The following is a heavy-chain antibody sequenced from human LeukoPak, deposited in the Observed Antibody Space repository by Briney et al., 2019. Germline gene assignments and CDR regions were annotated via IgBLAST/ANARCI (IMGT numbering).Heavy chain of an antibody. V-gene: IGHV3-23*01. J-gene: IGHJ4*02. CDR2: ISDASFSI. D-gene: IGHD3-16*02. Sequence: GGSLRLSCAASGFAFKSYSMYWVRQGPGKGLEWVASISDASFSINYADSVKGRFTISRDNSKNILYLQMNNLRAEDTAVYYCAKKMGTCRAFDYWGQGTLVTVSS. CDR3: AKKMGTCRAFDY. CDR1: GFAFKSYS.